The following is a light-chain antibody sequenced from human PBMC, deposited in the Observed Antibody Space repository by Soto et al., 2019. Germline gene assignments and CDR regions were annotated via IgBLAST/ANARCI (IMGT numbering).Light chain of an antibody. J-gene: IGKJ4*01. V-gene: IGKV1-39*01. Sequence: DVQMAPSPSCLCESLGDRVPITCQTSQSISKSLNWYQKRQGRAPNLLIYVTSSLQRGVPSRFSGSGSGTDFTLTINSLKPEDFATYYCQQTYSTPFTFGGGTKVDIK. CDR2: VTS. CDR1: QSISKS. CDR3: QQTYSTPFT.